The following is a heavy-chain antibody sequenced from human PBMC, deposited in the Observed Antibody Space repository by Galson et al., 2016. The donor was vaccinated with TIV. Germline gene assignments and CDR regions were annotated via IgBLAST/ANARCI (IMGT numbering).Heavy chain of an antibody. J-gene: IGHJ6*02. CDR1: GGTFSRSA. V-gene: IGHV1-69*13. Sequence: SVKVSCKASGGTFSRSAISWVRQAPGQGLEWVGGIIPLLSSPSYGQKCQGRLTITADESMTTSYMELTSLTSDDTAMYYCARGPGPAGIVGIYYNMDVWGQGTTVIVSS. CDR2: IIPLLSSP. D-gene: IGHD1-26*01. CDR3: ARGPGPAGIVGIYYNMDV.